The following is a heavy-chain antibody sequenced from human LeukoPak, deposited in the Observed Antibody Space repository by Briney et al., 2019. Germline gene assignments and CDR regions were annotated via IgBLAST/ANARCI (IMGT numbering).Heavy chain of an antibody. CDR2: ISAYNGNT. CDR3: ARDPGIVATTPNWFDP. D-gene: IGHD5-12*01. V-gene: IGHV1-18*04. CDR1: GYTFTSYG. Sequence: APVKVSCKASGYTFTSYGISWVRQAPGQGLEWMGWISAYNGNTNYAQKLQGRVTMTTDTSTSTAYMELRSLRSDDTAVYYCARDPGIVATTPNWFDPWGQGTLVTVSS. J-gene: IGHJ5*02.